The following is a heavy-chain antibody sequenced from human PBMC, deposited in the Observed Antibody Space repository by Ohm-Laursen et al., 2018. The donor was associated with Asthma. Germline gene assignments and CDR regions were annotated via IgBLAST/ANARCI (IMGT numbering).Heavy chain of an antibody. D-gene: IGHD3-9*01. CDR3: ARWGDYDILTGDEGNYFDY. CDR1: GGSISSYY. V-gene: IGHV4-59*01. J-gene: IGHJ4*02. Sequence: GTLSLTCTVSGGSISSYYWSWIRQPPGKGLEWIGYIYYSGSTNYNPSLKSRVTISVDASKNQFSLKLSSVTAADTAVYYCARWGDYDILTGDEGNYFDYWGQGTLVTVSS. CDR2: IYYSGST.